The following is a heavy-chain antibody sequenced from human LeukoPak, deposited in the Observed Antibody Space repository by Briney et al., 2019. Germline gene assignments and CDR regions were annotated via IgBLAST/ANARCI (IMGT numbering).Heavy chain of an antibody. J-gene: IGHJ5*02. V-gene: IGHV4-59*01. CDR2: INYSGST. Sequence: PSETLSLTCSVSGGSISSNYWSWIRQPPGKGLEWIGYINYSGSTNYNPSLKSRVIISVDTSKNRFSLKVTSVTAADTGVYYCARGSDSSTLNWFDPWGQGTLVTVSS. CDR3: ARGSDSSTLNWFDP. D-gene: IGHD6-13*01. CDR1: GGSISSNY.